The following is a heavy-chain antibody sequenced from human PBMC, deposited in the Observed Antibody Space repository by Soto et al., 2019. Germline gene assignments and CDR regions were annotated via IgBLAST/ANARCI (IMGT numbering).Heavy chain of an antibody. CDR2: VWYDGSSK. CDR3: AKSYCSGGSCYLDY. D-gene: IGHD2-15*01. J-gene: IGHJ4*02. Sequence: ESGGGVVQPGRSLRLSCAASGFTFSNYYMHWVRQAPGKGLEWLAVVWYDGSSKYSGDSVKGRFTISRDNSKNTLYLQMDSLRAEXTXXXYCAKSYCSGGSCYLDYWGQGT. V-gene: IGHV3-33*06. CDR1: GFTFSNYY.